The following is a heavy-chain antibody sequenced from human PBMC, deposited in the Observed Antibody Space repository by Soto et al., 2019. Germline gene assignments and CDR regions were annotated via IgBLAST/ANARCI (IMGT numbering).Heavy chain of an antibody. V-gene: IGHV1-69*01. CDR3: ARALSRYYYGSGSYPAYFQH. CDR1: GGTFSSYA. CDR2: IIPIFGTA. Sequence: QVQLVQSGAEVKKPGSSVKVSCKASGGTFSSYAISWVRQAPGQGLEWMGGIIPIFGTANYAQKFQGRVTITADESTRTAYMELSSLRSEDTAVYYCARALSRYYYGSGSYPAYFQHWGQGTLVTVSS. J-gene: IGHJ1*01. D-gene: IGHD3-10*01.